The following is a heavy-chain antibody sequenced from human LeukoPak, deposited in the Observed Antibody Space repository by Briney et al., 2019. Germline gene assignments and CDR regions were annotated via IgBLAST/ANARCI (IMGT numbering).Heavy chain of an antibody. Sequence: SVKLSCTGSGYTFTGYYMHWVWHGPGQGLGWVGWINPNSGGTNYAQKFQARVTMTRDTSISTAYMELSRLRSDDTAVYYCARVRGSTRWFDPWGQGTLVTVSS. CDR2: INPNSGGT. V-gene: IGHV1-2*02. CDR1: GYTFTGYY. J-gene: IGHJ5*02. D-gene: IGHD2-2*01. CDR3: ARVRGSTRWFDP.